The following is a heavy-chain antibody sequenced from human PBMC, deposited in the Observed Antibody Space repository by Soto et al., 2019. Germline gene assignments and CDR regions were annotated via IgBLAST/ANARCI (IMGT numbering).Heavy chain of an antibody. CDR3: ARGRVLTSIALDY. Sequence: QVQLVESGGGVVQPGRSLRLSCAASGFTFSSYGMHWVRQAPGKGLEWVAVIWYDGSNKYYAGSVKGRFTISRDNSKNTLYLQMNSLRAEDTAVYYCARGRVLTSIALDYWGQGTLVTVSS. CDR1: GFTFSSYG. CDR2: IWYDGSNK. V-gene: IGHV3-33*01. D-gene: IGHD2-21*02. J-gene: IGHJ4*02.